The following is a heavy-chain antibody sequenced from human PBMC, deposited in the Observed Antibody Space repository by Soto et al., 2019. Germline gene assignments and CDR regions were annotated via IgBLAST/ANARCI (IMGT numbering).Heavy chain of an antibody. J-gene: IGHJ5*02. D-gene: IGHD2-21*01. V-gene: IGHV4-31*03. CDR1: GGSISSGGYY. CDR3: ARAGMVVKRVNWFDP. Sequence: QVQLQESGPGLVKPSQTLSHTCTVSGGSISSGGYYWSWIRQHPGKGLEWIGYIYYSGSTYYNPSLKSRVTISVDTSKNQFSLKLSSVTAADTAVYYCARAGMVVKRVNWFDPWGQGTLVTVSS. CDR2: IYYSGST.